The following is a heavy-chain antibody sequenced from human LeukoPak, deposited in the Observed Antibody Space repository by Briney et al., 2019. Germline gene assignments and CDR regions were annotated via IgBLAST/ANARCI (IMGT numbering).Heavy chain of an antibody. CDR1: GYTFTGYY. D-gene: IGHD3-3*01. CDR2: INPNSGGT. CDR3: ASRTIFGVPDAFDI. V-gene: IGHV1-2*02. Sequence: ASVKISCKASGYTFTGYYMHWVRQAPGQGLEWMGWINPNSGGTNYAQKFQGRVTMTRDTSISTAYMELSRLRSDDTAVYYCASRTIFGVPDAFDIWGQGTMVTVSS. J-gene: IGHJ3*02.